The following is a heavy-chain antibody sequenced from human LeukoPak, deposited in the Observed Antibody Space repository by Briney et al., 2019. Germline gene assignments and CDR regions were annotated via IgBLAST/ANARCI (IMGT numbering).Heavy chain of an antibody. CDR3: TTAPAGTFDY. D-gene: IGHD1-26*01. J-gene: IGHJ4*02. CDR1: XFTFNNAW. Sequence: KPGVSLRLSCAASXFTFNNAWMSWVRQAPGKGLEWVGRIKSKSVGGTTDYAEPVKGRFTISRDDSKNTLYLEMNSLKTEDTAVYYCTTAPAGTFDYWGQGTLVTVSS. V-gene: IGHV3-15*01. CDR2: IKSKSVGGTT.